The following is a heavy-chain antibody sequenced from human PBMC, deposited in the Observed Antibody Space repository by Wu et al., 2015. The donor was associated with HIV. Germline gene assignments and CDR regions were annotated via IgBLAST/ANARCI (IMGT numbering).Heavy chain of an antibody. CDR1: GGTFSRSV. CDR2: ITPVFGTT. D-gene: IGHD3-22*01. CDR3: ATEAGSQPGITLIT. V-gene: IGHV1-69*12. Sequence: QVQLEQSGTEVKKPGSSVKVSCRASGGTFSRSVISWVRQAPGQGLEWVGGITPVFGTTNYAEKFQGRVTITADESASTAYMELRSLRSEDTAVVLCATEAGSQPGITLITWGQGSLVTVSS. J-gene: IGHJ1*01.